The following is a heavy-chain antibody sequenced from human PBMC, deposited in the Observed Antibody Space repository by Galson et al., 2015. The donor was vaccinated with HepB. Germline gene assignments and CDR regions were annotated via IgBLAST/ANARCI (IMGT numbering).Heavy chain of an antibody. CDR2: IKSEDAGGET. V-gene: IGHV3-15*01. CDR3: VTSLGFGYGNTIVATDY. Sequence: SLRLSCAASGFTFNYAWMNWVRQAPGRGLEWVGLIKSEDAGGETAYAAPVRGRFTISSDDSKNTLYLKMNSVTTEDTAVYHCVTSLGFGYGNTIVATDYGCQGTLVIVSS. J-gene: IGHJ4*02. CDR1: GFTFNYAW. D-gene: IGHD3-10*01.